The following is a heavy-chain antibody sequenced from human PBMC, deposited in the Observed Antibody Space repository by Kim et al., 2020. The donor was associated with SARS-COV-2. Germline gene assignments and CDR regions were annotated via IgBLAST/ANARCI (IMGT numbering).Heavy chain of an antibody. CDR3: TIYRNWFDP. CDR1: GFTFSNAW. CDR2: IKTETDGGAT. V-gene: IGHV3-15*01. D-gene: IGHD1-26*01. Sequence: GGSLRLSCAASGFTFSNAWMSWLRQAPGKGLEWVGLIKTETDGGATDYAAPVKGRFSISRDDSKNMLYLQMNSLKTDDKAVYLCTIYRNWFDPWSQGTLV. J-gene: IGHJ5*02.